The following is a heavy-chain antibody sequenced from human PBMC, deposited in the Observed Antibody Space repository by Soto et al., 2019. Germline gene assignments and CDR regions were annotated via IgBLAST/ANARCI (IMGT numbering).Heavy chain of an antibody. D-gene: IGHD3-3*01. CDR1: GFTFDDYA. J-gene: IGHJ6*02. V-gene: IGHV3-9*01. CDR2: ISWNSGSI. CDR3: AKGIFGVNYGMDV. Sequence: QSGGSLRLSCAASGFTFDDYAMHWVRQAPGKGLEWVSGISWNSGSIGYADSVKGRFTISRDNAKNSLYLQMNSLRAENTALYYCAKGIFGVNYGMDVWGQGTTVTVSS.